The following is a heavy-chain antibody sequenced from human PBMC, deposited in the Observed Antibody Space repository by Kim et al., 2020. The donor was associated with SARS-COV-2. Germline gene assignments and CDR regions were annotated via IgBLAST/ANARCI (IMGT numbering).Heavy chain of an antibody. D-gene: IGHD3-22*01. CDR3: AKETASSGYADY. V-gene: IGHV3-23*01. Sequence: YPVPVKGRFTLSRDNSKNTLYLQVNSLRADDTALYYCAKETASSGYADYWGQGTLVTVSS. J-gene: IGHJ4*02.